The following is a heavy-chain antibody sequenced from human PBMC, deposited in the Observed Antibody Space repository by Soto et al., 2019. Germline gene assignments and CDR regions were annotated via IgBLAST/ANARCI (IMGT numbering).Heavy chain of an antibody. CDR1: GFTFSSYG. Sequence: GGSLRLSCAASGFTFSSYGMHWVRQAPGKGLEWVAVIWYDGSNKYYADSVKGRFTISRDNSKNTLYLQMNSLRAEDTAVYYCARGGPRQWLGIDYWGQGTLVTVSS. CDR2: IWYDGSNK. V-gene: IGHV3-33*01. J-gene: IGHJ4*02. CDR3: ARGGPRQWLGIDY. D-gene: IGHD6-19*01.